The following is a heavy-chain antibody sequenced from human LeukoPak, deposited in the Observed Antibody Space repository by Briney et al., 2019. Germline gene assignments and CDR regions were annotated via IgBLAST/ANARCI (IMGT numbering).Heavy chain of an antibody. V-gene: IGHV3-33*01. D-gene: IGHD5-18*01. CDR3: ARDFAMVKFDY. Sequence: GGSLGLSCAASGFTFSSYGMHWVRQAPGKGLEWVAVIWYDGSNKYYADSVKGRFTISRDNSKNTLYLQMNSLRAEDTAVYYCARDFAMVKFDYWGQGTLVTVSS. J-gene: IGHJ4*02. CDR2: IWYDGSNK. CDR1: GFTFSSYG.